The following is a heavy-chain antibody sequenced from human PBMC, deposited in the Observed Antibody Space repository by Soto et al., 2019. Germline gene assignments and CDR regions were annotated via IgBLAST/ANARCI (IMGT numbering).Heavy chain of an antibody. D-gene: IGHD6-19*01. CDR1: GDSINNHY. J-gene: IGHJ4*02. CDR3: ARQTPIAVAGAYYFDY. V-gene: IGHV4-59*08. CDR2: IYYTGST. Sequence: SETLSITCTVSGDSINNHYWSWIRQPPGKGLEWIGNIYYTGSTNYNPSLKSRVTISVDTSKNQFSLKLSSVTAADTAVYYCARQTPIAVAGAYYFDYWGQGTLVTVSS.